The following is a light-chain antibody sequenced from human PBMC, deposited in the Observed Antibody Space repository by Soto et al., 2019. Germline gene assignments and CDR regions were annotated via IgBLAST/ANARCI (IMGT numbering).Light chain of an antibody. CDR3: QHYNTWPWT. CDR2: GAS. V-gene: IGKV3-15*01. CDR1: QSVSSS. J-gene: IGKJ1*01. Sequence: EIVMTQSPATLSVSPGERATLSCRASQSVSSSLAWYQQKPGQAPRLLISGASTRAAGIPARFSGSGSGTEFTLTISSLQSEDFAVYHCQHYNTWPWTFGQGTKVDIK.